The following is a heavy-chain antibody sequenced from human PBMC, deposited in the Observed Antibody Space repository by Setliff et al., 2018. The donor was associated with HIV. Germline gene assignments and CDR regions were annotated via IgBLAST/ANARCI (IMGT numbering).Heavy chain of an antibody. Sequence: GGSLRLSCAASGFTFNNAWMTWVRQAPGKGLEWVGQIKSKTDGGTTDYAAPVKGRFTISRDDSKTTLYLQMNSLKTEDTAVYYCTTEYPCRRFGHWGQGTLVTVSS. J-gene: IGHJ5*02. CDR3: TTEYPCRRFGH. CDR1: GFTFNNAW. V-gene: IGHV3-15*01. D-gene: IGHD2-2*01. CDR2: IKSKTDGGTT.